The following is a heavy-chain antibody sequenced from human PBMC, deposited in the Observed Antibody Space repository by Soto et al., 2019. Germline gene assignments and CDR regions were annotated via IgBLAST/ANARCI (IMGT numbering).Heavy chain of an antibody. CDR1: GGSITIGGYY. V-gene: IGHV4-31*03. CDR3: ARTKCSGGSCYSWSLDY. D-gene: IGHD2-15*01. Sequence: KSSETLSLTCTVSGGSITIGGYYWSWIRQLPGKGLEWIGHRYYSESTYYNPSLKSRVSISLDTSKNQFSLKLSFVTAADTAMYYCARTKCSGGSCYSWSLDYWGQGTPVTVSS. CDR2: RYYSEST. J-gene: IGHJ4*02.